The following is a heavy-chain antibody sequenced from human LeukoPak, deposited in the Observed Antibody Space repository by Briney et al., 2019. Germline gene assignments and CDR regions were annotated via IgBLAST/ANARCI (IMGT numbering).Heavy chain of an antibody. D-gene: IGHD4-17*01. Sequence: ASVKVSCKASGYTFTGYYMHWVRQAPGQGLEWMGWISPNNGGANFAQKFQGRVTMTRDTSISTAYMELSSLTSDDTAVYYCARDQATTVTSYYYYGMDVWGQGTTVTVSS. CDR2: ISPNNGGA. CDR1: GYTFTGYY. V-gene: IGHV1-2*02. CDR3: ARDQATTVTSYYYYGMDV. J-gene: IGHJ6*02.